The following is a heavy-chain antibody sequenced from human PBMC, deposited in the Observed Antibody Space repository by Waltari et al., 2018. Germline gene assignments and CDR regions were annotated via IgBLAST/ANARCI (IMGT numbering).Heavy chain of an antibody. CDR2: TSASSGST. V-gene: IGHV3-23*01. CDR1: GFVFGRFA. CDR3: TKMRRNLPRDIIDN. J-gene: IGHJ4*02. Sequence: EVQLLESGGGLVQRGGSVRLSCAVSGFVFGRFAMGWVRHTPGKGLEWVAGTSASSGSTYYADSVQGRFTISRDNSKKRVFLQMNSLRAEDTATYYCTKMRRNLPRDIIDNWGQGTQVIIAS.